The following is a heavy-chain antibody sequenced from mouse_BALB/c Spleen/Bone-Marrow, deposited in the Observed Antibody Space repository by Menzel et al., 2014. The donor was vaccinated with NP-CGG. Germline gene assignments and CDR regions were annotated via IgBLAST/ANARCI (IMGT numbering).Heavy chain of an antibody. CDR2: ISDGGSYT. CDR1: GFTFGDYY. Sequence: VQLQQSGGDLVKPGGSLKLSCAASGFTFGDYYMYWVRQTPEKRLEWVATISDGGSYTYYPDSVKGRFTISRDNAKNNLYLHMSSLKSEDTAMYYCARDGDYKYAWFAYWGQGTLVTVSA. D-gene: IGHD2-14*01. J-gene: IGHJ3*01. CDR3: ARDGDYKYAWFAY. V-gene: IGHV5-4*02.